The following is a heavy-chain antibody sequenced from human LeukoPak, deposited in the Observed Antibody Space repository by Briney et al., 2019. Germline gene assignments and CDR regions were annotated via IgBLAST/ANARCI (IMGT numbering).Heavy chain of an antibody. CDR1: GGSISTYY. V-gene: IGHV4-59*01. CDR3: AKAVAAAGRFGFDP. CDR2: IYNSVST. J-gene: IGHJ5*02. D-gene: IGHD6-13*01. Sequence: PSETLSLTCTVSGGSISTYYWSWSRQPPGKGLEWIGYIYNSVSTNYHPSLQSRVTISVHTSKNQFSLRLTSVTAADTAVYYCAKAVAAAGRFGFDPWGQGTLVTVSS.